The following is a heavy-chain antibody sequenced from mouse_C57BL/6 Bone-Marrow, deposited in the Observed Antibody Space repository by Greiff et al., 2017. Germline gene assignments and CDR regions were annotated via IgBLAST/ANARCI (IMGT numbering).Heavy chain of an antibody. J-gene: IGHJ2*01. V-gene: IGHV1-62-2*01. D-gene: IGHD3-2*02. Sequence: QVQLKESGAELVKPGASVKLSCKASGYTFTEYTIHWVKQRSGQGLEWIGWFYPGSGSTKYNEKFKDKATLTADKSSSTVYMELSRLTSEDSAVYLGGRHYEEGAAQATLDYWGQGTTLTVSS. CDR1: GYTFTEYT. CDR2: FYPGSGST. CDR3: GRHYEEGAAQATLDY.